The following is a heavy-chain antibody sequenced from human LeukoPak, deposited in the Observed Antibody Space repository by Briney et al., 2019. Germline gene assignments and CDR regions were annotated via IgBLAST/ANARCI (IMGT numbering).Heavy chain of an antibody. J-gene: IGHJ4*02. Sequence: GGSMRLSCAASGFTFSSYEINWVRHAAGKGLEWVSYISRRGSTIYYADSVKGRFTISRDNAENSLYLQRNSLRAEDTAVYYCARGPLDYWGQGTLVTVSS. V-gene: IGHV3-48*03. CDR3: ARGPLDY. CDR1: GFTFSSYE. CDR2: ISRRGSTI.